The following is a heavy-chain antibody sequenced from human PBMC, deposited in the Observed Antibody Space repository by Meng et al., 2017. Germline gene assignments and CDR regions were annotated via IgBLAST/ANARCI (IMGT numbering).Heavy chain of an antibody. V-gene: IGHV4-4*02. CDR3: ARDLTDGIAAAVPPNYFDY. Sequence: VRLHVAGPGQVQPSGTLSLTCAVSGGYISSSNWWSWVRQPPGKGLEWIGEIYHSGSTNYNPSLKSRVTISVDKSKNQFSLKLSSVTAADTAVYYCARDLTDGIAAAVPPNYFDYWGQGTLVTVSS. CDR1: GGYISSSNW. J-gene: IGHJ4*02. CDR2: IYHSGST. D-gene: IGHD6-13*01.